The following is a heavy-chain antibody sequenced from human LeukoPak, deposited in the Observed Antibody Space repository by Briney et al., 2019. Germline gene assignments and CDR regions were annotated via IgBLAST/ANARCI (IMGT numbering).Heavy chain of an antibody. Sequence: ASVKVSCKASGYTFTGYYMHWVRQAPGQGLGWMGWINPNSGGTNYAQKFQGRVTMTRDTSISTAYMELSRLRSDDTSVYYCARGRGVVPAAISIFWGQGTLVTVSS. CDR2: INPNSGGT. CDR3: ARGRGVVPAAISIF. D-gene: IGHD2-2*01. CDR1: GYTFTGYY. J-gene: IGHJ4*02. V-gene: IGHV1-2*02.